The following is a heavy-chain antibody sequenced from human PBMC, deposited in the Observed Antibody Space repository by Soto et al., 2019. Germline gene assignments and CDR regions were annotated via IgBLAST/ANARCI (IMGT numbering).Heavy chain of an antibody. CDR3: ARASGDYRFDY. D-gene: IGHD4-17*01. V-gene: IGHV4-59*01. J-gene: IGHJ4*02. Sequence: SETLSLTCTVSGGSIRSYYCSWSRQPPGKGLEWIGYIYYSGSTNYNPSLKSRVTISVDTSKNQFSLKLSSVTAADTAVYYCARASGDYRFDYWGQGTLVTVSS. CDR2: IYYSGST. CDR1: GGSIRSYY.